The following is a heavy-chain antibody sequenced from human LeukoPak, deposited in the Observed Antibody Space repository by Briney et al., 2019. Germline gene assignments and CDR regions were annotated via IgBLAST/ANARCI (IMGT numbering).Heavy chain of an antibody. D-gene: IGHD2-2*01. V-gene: IGHV3-30*02. Sequence: GGSLRLSCAASGFTFSSYGMHWVRQAPGKGLEWVAFIRYDGSNKYYADSVKGRFTISRDSSLYLQMNSLRAEDTAVYYCAKDRCSSTSCYYFDYWGQGTLVTVSS. CDR2: IRYDGSNK. CDR3: AKDRCSSTSCYYFDY. CDR1: GFTFSSYG. J-gene: IGHJ4*02.